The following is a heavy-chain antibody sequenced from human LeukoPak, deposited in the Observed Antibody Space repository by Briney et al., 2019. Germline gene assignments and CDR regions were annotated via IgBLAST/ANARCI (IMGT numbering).Heavy chain of an antibody. CDR1: GYTFTGCY. V-gene: IGHV1-2*02. CDR2: INPNSGDT. CDR3: ATQRGSYLWGTDFDY. J-gene: IGHJ4*02. D-gene: IGHD3-16*01. Sequence: ASVKVSCKASGYTFTGCYMHWVRQAPGQGLEWMGWINPNSGDTKYAQKFQGRVTMTRDTSISTAYMELSGLRSDDTAVYYCATQRGSYLWGTDFDYWGQGTLVTVSS.